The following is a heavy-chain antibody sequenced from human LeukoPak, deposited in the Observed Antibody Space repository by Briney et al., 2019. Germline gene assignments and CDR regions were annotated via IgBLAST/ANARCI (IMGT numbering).Heavy chain of an antibody. CDR1: GLTPTSYS. J-gene: IGHJ2*01. V-gene: IGHV3-21*01. CDR3: ARRIAAAGSFDL. Sequence: GGCLRPSSAASGLTPTSYSMNWVRQAPPQGLEWVSSISSISSYIYYADPVKGRFTISRDNAKNSLYLQMNSLRAEDTAVYYCARRIAAAGSFDLWGRGTLVTVSS. CDR2: ISSISSYI. D-gene: IGHD6-13*01.